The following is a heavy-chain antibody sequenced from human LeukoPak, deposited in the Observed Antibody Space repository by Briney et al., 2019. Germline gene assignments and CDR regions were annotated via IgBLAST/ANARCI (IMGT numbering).Heavy chain of an antibody. CDR1: GGSISRITTIYY. J-gene: IGHJ6*03. V-gene: IGHV4-39*01. CDR3: ARLITGIGYCSGGSCNSPIYYYYMDV. D-gene: IGHD2-15*01. Sequence: PSETLSLTCAASGGSISRITTIYYWGWIRQPPVKGLEWLGSIYYGGSTYYNPSLRSRVTISVDTSKNQFSLKLSSVTAADTAVYYCARLITGIGYCSGGSCNSPIYYYYMDVWGKGTTVTVSS. CDR2: IYYGGST.